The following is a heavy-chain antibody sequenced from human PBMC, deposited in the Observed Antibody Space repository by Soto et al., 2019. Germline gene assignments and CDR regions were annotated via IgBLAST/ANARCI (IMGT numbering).Heavy chain of an antibody. CDR1: GGTFSNFA. V-gene: IGHV1-69*01. D-gene: IGHD5-12*01. CDR3: AREEVAACRGASCYAYNSRRGHFYFYGMDV. Sequence: QVQLVQSGAEVKKPGSSVKVSCKASGGTFSNFAISWVRQAPGQGLEWMGGIIPSFGTTNYAQKFQGGVTITADESTTTAYMEMTSLTSEDTAVYYCAREEVAACRGASCYAYNSRRGHFYFYGMDVWGQGTSVTVS. J-gene: IGHJ6*02. CDR2: IIPSFGTT.